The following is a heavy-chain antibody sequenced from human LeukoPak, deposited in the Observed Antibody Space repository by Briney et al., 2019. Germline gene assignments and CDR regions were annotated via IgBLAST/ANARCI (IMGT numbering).Heavy chain of an antibody. CDR1: GFTVSSNY. V-gene: IGHV3-53*01. D-gene: IGHD3-22*01. CDR2: IYSGGST. CDR3: ARGDHSGYYFSYYFDY. J-gene: IGHJ4*02. Sequence: PGGSLRLSCAASGFTVSSNYMSWVRQAPGKGLEWVSVIYSGGSTYYADSVKGRFTISRDNSKNTLYLQMNSLRAEDTVVYYCARGDHSGYYFSYYFDYWGQGTLVTVSS.